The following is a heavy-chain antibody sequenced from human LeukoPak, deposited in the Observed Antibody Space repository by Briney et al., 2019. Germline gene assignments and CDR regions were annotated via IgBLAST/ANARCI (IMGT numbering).Heavy chain of an antibody. D-gene: IGHD2-15*01. CDR2: IYYSGST. Sequence: SGTLSLTCTVSGGSISSYYWSWIRQPPGKGLEWIGYIYYSGSTNYNPSLKSRVTISVDTSKNQFSLKLSSVTAADTAVYYCARHRRDSRPSDWFDPWGQGTLVTVSS. J-gene: IGHJ5*02. V-gene: IGHV4-59*08. CDR3: ARHRRDSRPSDWFDP. CDR1: GGSISSYY.